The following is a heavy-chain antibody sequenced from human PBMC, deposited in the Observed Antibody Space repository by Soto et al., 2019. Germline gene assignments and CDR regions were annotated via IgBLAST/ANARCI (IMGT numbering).Heavy chain of an antibody. D-gene: IGHD2-15*01. J-gene: IGHJ4*02. V-gene: IGHV3-30-3*01. CDR2: ISSDVVNY. Sequence: QVQLVESGGGVVQPGRSLRLSCAASGFTFSSFAMHWVRQAPGKGLEWLAVISSDVVNYYYAESVKGRFTISRDNSKNTLYLQMYSLRNEATAVYYCARGGAWTPEGLGYWGQGTLVTVSS. CDR3: ARGGAWTPEGLGY. CDR1: GFTFSSFA.